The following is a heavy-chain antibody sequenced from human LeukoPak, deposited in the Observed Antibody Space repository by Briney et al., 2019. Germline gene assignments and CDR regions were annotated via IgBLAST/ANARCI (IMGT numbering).Heavy chain of an antibody. CDR1: ASDFSRHG. CDR3: ARLYGVYLIDY. J-gene: IGHJ4*02. D-gene: IGHD4-17*01. V-gene: IGHV3-33*01. CDR2: IWFDGSQE. Sequence: PGRSLRLSCAASASDFSRHGMHWVRQAPGKGLEWVALIWFDGSQEYHADSVRGRFTVSRDNSNNMVYLQVNSLRDEDTGFSFCARLYGVYLIDYWGQGTLVTVSS.